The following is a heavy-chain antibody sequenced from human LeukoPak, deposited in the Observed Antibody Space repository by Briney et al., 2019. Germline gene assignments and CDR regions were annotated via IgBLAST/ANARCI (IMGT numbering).Heavy chain of an antibody. J-gene: IGHJ4*02. V-gene: IGHV1-2*02. CDR2: INLNSGAT. Sequence: GASVKVSCKTSGYTFTGYYMHWVRQAPGQGLEWMGWINLNSGATNYAQKFQGRVTMTRDTSINTAYTEVRSLRSDDTAVYFCARQMAVAVTATFDYWGQGTLVTVSS. D-gene: IGHD6-19*01. CDR1: GYTFTGYY. CDR3: ARQMAVAVTATFDY.